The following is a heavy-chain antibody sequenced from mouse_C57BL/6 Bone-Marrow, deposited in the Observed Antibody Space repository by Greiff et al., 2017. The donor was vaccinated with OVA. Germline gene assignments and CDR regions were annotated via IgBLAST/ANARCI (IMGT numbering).Heavy chain of an antibody. CDR2: IHPNSGST. Sequence: QVQLQQPGAELVKPGASVKLSCKASGYTFTSYWMHWVKQRPGQGLEWIGMIHPNSGSTNYNEKFKSKATLTVDKSSSTAYMQLSSLTSEDSAVYYCATPLGYGSSGWYFDVWGTGTTVTVSS. V-gene: IGHV1-64*01. J-gene: IGHJ1*03. CDR1: GYTFTSYW. CDR3: ATPLGYGSSGWYFDV. D-gene: IGHD1-1*01.